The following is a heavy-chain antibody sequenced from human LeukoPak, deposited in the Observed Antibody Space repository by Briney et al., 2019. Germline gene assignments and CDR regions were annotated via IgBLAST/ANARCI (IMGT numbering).Heavy chain of an antibody. J-gene: IGHJ4*02. V-gene: IGHV3-30-3*01. CDR2: ISYDGSNK. CDR3: ARAFPLVAGTDY. Sequence: GRSLRLSCAASGFTFSSYAMHWVRQAPGKGLEWVAVISYDGSNKYYADSVKGRFTISRDNSKNTLYLQMNSLRAEDTAVYYCARAFPLVAGTDYWGQGTLVTVSS. D-gene: IGHD6-19*01. CDR1: GFTFSSYA.